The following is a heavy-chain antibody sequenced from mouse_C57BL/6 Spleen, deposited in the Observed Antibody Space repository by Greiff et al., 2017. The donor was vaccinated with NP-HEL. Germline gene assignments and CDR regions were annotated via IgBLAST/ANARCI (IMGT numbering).Heavy chain of an antibody. J-gene: IGHJ4*01. V-gene: IGHV1-54*01. D-gene: IGHD1-1*01. CDR1: GYAFTNYL. CDR2: INPGSGGT. Sequence: QVQLQQSGAELVRPGTSVKVSCKASGYAFTNYLIEWVKQRPGQGLEWIGVINPGSGGTNYNEKFKGKATLTADKSSSTAYMQLSSLTSEDSAVYFCATSVVATGSAMDYWGQGTSVTVSS. CDR3: ATSVVATGSAMDY.